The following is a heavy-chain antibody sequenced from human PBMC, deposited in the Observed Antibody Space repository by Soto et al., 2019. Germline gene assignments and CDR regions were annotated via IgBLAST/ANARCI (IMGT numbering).Heavy chain of an antibody. CDR1: GYTFTSYG. V-gene: IGHV1-18*01. D-gene: IGHD3-10*01. CDR2: ISAYNGNT. Sequence: QVQLVQSGAEVKKPGASVKVSCKASGYTFTSYGISWVRQAPGQGLEWMGWISAYNGNTNYAQKLQGSVTMTTDTSTSTAYMELRSLRSDDTAVYYCARATTLWFGEFQNWFDPWGQGTLVTVSS. J-gene: IGHJ5*02. CDR3: ARATTLWFGEFQNWFDP.